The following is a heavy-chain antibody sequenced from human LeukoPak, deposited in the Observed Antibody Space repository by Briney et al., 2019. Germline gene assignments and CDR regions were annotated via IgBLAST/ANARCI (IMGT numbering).Heavy chain of an antibody. CDR3: ARIPAAIPYNWFDP. CDR1: GYSISSGYY. V-gene: IGHV4-38-2*02. J-gene: IGHJ5*02. D-gene: IGHD2-2*01. Sequence: SETLSLTCTVSGYSISSGYYWGWIRQPPGKGLEWIGSIYHSGSTYYNPSLKSRVTISVDTSKNHFSLKLSSVTAADTAVYYCARIPAAIPYNWFDPWGQGTLVTVSS. CDR2: IYHSGST.